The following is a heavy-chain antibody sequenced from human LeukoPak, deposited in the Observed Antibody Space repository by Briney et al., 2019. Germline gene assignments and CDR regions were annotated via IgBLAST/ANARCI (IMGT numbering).Heavy chain of an antibody. V-gene: IGHV4-39*07. CDR3: AAQVRARTSPFDP. CDR1: SGSISSGGYY. D-gene: IGHD2-2*01. Sequence: SETLSLTCTVSSGSISSGGYYWSWIRQPPGKGLEWIGSIYHSGSTYYNPSLKSRVTISVDTSKNQFSLKLSSVTAADTAVYYCAAQVRARTSPFDPWGQGTLVTVSS. J-gene: IGHJ5*02. CDR2: IYHSGST.